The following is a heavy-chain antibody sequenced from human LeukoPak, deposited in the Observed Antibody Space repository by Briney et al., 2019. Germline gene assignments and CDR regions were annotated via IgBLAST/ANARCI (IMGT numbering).Heavy chain of an antibody. D-gene: IGHD3-16*02. CDR2: IYPADSDT. V-gene: IGHV5-51*01. J-gene: IGHJ4*02. CDR1: ESIFTHYW. CDR3: ARQSRDRSKTRGYYFDY. Sequence: GESLKISCQVSESIFTHYWIGWVRQMPGKGLESMGIIYPADSDTTYSPSFQGQVTISADKSISTVYLQWSSLKASDTAMYYCARQSRDRSKTRGYYFDYWGQGTLVTVSS.